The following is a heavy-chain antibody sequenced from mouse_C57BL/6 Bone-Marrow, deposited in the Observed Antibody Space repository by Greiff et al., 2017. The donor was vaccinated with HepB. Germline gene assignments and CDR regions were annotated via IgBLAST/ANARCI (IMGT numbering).Heavy chain of an antibody. V-gene: IGHV1-82*01. D-gene: IGHD3-2*02. J-gene: IGHJ3*01. CDR3: ARTAQATPAWFAY. Sequence: QVQLQQSGPELVKPGASVKIPCKASGYAFSSSWMNWVKQRPGKGLEWIGRIYPGDGDTNYNGKFKGKATLTADKSSSTAYMQLSSLTSEDSAAYFCARTAQATPAWFAYWGQGTLVTVSA. CDR2: IYPGDGDT. CDR1: GYAFSSSW.